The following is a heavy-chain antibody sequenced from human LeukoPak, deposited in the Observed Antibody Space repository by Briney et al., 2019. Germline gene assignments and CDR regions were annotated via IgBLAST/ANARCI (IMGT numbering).Heavy chain of an antibody. CDR1: GYTFTSYY. CDR2: INPSGGST. D-gene: IGHD3-22*01. CDR3: SRENLGSDTYYYESSGYGGY. V-gene: IGHV1-46*01. Sequence: ASVKVSCKASGYTFTSYYMHWVRQAPGQGLEWMGIINPSGGSTSYAQKFQGRVTMTRDTSTNTVYMEMSRLTSEGTAVSYCSRENLGSDTYYYESSGYGGYWGQGTLVTVSS. J-gene: IGHJ4*02.